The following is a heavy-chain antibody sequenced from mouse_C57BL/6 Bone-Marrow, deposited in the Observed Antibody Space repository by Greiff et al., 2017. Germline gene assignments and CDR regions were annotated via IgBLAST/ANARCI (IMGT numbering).Heavy chain of an antibody. Sequence: VQLKESEGGLVQPGSSMKLSCTASGFTFSDYYMAWVRQVPEKGLEWVANINYDGSSTYYLDSLKSRFIISRDNEKNILYLQMSSLTSEDAATYDYAGAQANWGVLWYVEGWGTGTTVTVSS. CDR2: INYDGSST. D-gene: IGHD4-1*01. CDR1: GFTFSDYY. CDR3: AGAQANWGVLWYVEG. V-gene: IGHV5-16*01. J-gene: IGHJ1*03.